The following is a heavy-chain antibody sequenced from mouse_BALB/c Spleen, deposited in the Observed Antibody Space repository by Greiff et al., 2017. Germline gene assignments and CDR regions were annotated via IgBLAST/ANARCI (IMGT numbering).Heavy chain of an antibody. CDR3: ARRGVTGVYYAMDY. CDR2: INPSSGYT. CDR1: GYTFTSYT. V-gene: IGHV1-4*01. J-gene: IGHJ4*01. D-gene: IGHD2-2*01. Sequence: VQLQQSGAELARPGASVKMSCKASGYTFTSYTMHWVKQRPGQGLEWIGYINPSSGYTNYNQKFKDKATLTADKSSSTAYMQLSSLTSEDSAVYYCARRGVTGVYYAMDYWGQGTSVTVSS.